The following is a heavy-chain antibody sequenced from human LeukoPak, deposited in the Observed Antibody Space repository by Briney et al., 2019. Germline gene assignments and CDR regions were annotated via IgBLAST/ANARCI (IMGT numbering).Heavy chain of an antibody. CDR1: GFTFSSYG. CDR3: AKDSLRTVPRASFDY. V-gene: IGHV3-23*01. CDR2: ISGSGGST. Sequence: GGTLRLSCAASGFTFSSYGMSWVRQAPGKGLEWVSGISGSGGSTYYVDSVKGRFTISRDNSKNTLYLQMNSLRAEDTAVYYCAKDSLRTVPRASFDYWGQGTLVTVSS. J-gene: IGHJ4*02. D-gene: IGHD2-2*01.